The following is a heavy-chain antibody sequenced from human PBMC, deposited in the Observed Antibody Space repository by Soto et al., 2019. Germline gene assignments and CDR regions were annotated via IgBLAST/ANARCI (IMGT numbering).Heavy chain of an antibody. Sequence: GGSLRRSGVPAGLSFSSYAMIWLRQAPWKGLEWVSAISASGAGTYYAESVKGRFSISRDNSKNTLNLQLNSLRADDTAVYYCAKAYCSNDGNGGNFDCWGQGTLVTVSS. CDR1: GLSFSSYA. CDR3: AKAYCSNDGNGGNFDC. J-gene: IGHJ4*02. CDR2: ISASGAGT. D-gene: IGHD2-8*01. V-gene: IGHV3-23*01.